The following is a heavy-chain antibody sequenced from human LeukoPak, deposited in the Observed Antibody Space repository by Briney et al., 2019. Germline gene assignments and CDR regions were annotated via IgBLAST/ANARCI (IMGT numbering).Heavy chain of an antibody. Sequence: GGSLRLSCAASGFTFSSYSMNWVRQAPGNGLEWVSSISSSSSYIYYADSVKGRFTISRDNAKNSLYLQMNSLRAEDTAVYYCARGNSGSYSYWGQGTLVTVSS. CDR2: ISSSSSYI. J-gene: IGHJ4*02. CDR1: GFTFSSYS. CDR3: ARGNSGSYSY. D-gene: IGHD1-26*01. V-gene: IGHV3-21*01.